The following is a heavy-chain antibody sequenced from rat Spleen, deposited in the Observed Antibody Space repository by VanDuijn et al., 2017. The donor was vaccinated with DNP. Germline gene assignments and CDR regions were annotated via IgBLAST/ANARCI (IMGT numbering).Heavy chain of an antibody. J-gene: IGHJ2*01. CDR2: ISTGGGNT. V-gene: IGHV5S11*01. CDR1: GFTFSNYD. CDR3: AKAGGYSPWYFDY. D-gene: IGHD1-11*01. Sequence: EVQLVESGGGLVQPGRSLKLSCGASGFTFSNYDMAWVRQAPTRGLEWVAAISTGGGNTYYRDSVKGRFTISRDNAKSTLYLQMDSLRSEETATYYCAKAGGYSPWYFDYWGQGVMVTVSS.